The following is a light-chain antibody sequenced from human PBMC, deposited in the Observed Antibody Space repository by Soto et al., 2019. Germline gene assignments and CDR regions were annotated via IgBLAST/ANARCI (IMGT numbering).Light chain of an antibody. Sequence: DIVMTQSPDSLAVSLGERATINCESSQSVLYRSNNQHCLAWYHQKPGQPPKLLIYWAYTRESGVPDRFSGGGSGTDFTLTISGLQAEDVAVYYCQQYCVTPWTFGQGTKVEIK. V-gene: IGKV4-1*01. CDR2: WAY. CDR3: QQYCVTPWT. J-gene: IGKJ1*01. CDR1: QSVLYRSNNQHC.